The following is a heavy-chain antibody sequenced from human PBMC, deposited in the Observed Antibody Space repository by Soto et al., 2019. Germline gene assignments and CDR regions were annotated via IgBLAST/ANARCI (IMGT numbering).Heavy chain of an antibody. Sequence: ASVKVSCKASGYTFTGYYMHWVRQAPGQGLEWMGWINPNSGGTNYAQKFQGRVTMTRDTSISTAYMELSRLRSDDTAVYYCARGIRSTPYYYYGMDVWGQGTTVTVS. CDR1: GYTFTGYY. CDR2: INPNSGGT. D-gene: IGHD2-2*01. V-gene: IGHV1-2*02. CDR3: ARGIRSTPYYYYGMDV. J-gene: IGHJ6*02.